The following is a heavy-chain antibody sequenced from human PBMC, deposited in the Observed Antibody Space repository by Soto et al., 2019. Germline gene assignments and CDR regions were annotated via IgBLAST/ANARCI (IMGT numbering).Heavy chain of an antibody. CDR1: GFTFDSCV. Sequence: PGGSLRLSCAASGFTFDSCVMSWVRQAPGKGLEWLSLISGSGRYTDYADSVKGRFTISRDNSKNTLYLQMNSLRVEDTAVYYCAKDPPSERMQPDYGMDVGGEGTTVTVSS. CDR3: AKDPPSERMQPDYGMDV. V-gene: IGHV3-23*01. D-gene: IGHD6-13*01. CDR2: ISGSGRYT. J-gene: IGHJ6*04.